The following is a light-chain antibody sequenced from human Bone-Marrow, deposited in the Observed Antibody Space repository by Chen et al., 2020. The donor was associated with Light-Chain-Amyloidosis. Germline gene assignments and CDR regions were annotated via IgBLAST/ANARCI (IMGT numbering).Light chain of an antibody. CDR2: SNN. Sequence: QSVLPQPPSAPGPPGQSVTISCSGSSSNIGSNTVNWYQQLPGTAPKLLIYSNNQRPSGVPDRFSGSKSGTSASLAISGLQSEDEADYYCAAWDDSLNGLVFGGGTKLTVL. CDR1: SSNIGSNT. J-gene: IGLJ3*02. V-gene: IGLV1-44*01. CDR3: AAWDDSLNGLV.